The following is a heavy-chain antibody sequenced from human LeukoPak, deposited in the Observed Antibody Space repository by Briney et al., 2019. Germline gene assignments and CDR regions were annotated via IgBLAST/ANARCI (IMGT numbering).Heavy chain of an antibody. CDR2: ISSSGTTI. Sequence: GGSLRLSCAASGFTFRSYSMNWVRQAPGKGLERVSYISSSGTTIYYADSVKGRFTVSRDNAKNSLYLRINSLRAEDTAVYYCSSPRVVRGIIPMDVWGKGTTVTVSS. CDR1: GFTFRSYS. D-gene: IGHD3-10*01. V-gene: IGHV3-48*04. J-gene: IGHJ6*03. CDR3: SSPRVVRGIIPMDV.